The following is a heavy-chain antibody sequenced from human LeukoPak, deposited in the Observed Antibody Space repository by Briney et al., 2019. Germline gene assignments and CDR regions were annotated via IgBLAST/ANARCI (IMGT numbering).Heavy chain of an antibody. V-gene: IGHV3-23*01. CDR3: ARVVDTHFDY. D-gene: IGHD5-18*01. J-gene: IGHJ4*02. Sequence: GGSLRLSCAASGFTFRSYAMSWVRQAPGKGLEWVSSLSDSGGRTYYADSVKGRFTISRDNAKNTLYLQMNSLRAEDTAVYYCARVVDTHFDYWGQGTLVTVSS. CDR2: LSDSGGRT. CDR1: GFTFRSYA.